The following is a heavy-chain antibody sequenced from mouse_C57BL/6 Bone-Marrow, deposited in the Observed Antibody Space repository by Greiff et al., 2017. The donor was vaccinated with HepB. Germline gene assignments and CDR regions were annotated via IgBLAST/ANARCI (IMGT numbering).Heavy chain of an antibody. CDR1: GYTFTSYW. V-gene: IGHV1-59*01. J-gene: IGHJ3*01. CDR2: IDPSDSYT. D-gene: IGHD2-2*01. Sequence: QVQLQQPGAELVRPGTSVKLSCKASGYTFTSYWMHWVKQRPGQGLEWIGVIDPSDSYTNYNQKFKGKATLTVDTSSSTAYMQLSSLTSEDSAVYYCAREEEGYDEEARWFAYWGEGTLVNVCA. CDR3: AREEEGYDEEARWFAY.